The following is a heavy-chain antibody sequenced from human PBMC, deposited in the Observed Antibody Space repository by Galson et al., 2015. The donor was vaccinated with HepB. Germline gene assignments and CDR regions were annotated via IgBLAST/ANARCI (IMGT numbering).Heavy chain of an antibody. CDR1: GYTFTSYG. CDR3: ARDTAMVKGYYYGMDV. Sequence: SVKVSCKASGYTFTSYGISWVRQAPGQGLEWMGWISAYNGNTNYAQKLQGRVTMTTDTSTSTAYMELRSLRSDDTAVYYCARDTAMVKGYYYGMDVWGQGTTVTVSS. CDR2: ISAYNGNT. J-gene: IGHJ6*02. V-gene: IGHV1-18*01. D-gene: IGHD5-18*01.